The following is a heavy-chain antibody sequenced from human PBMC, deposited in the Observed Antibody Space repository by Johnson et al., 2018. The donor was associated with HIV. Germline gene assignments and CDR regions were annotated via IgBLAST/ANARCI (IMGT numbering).Heavy chain of an antibody. Sequence: QVQLVESGGGVVQPGRSLRLAYVTSGFSISSYTMHWVRQAPGKGLEWVAVISYDGSNKYYADSVKGRFTISRDNVKKSLYLQMNDLRAEDTALYYCARDWDYYDASGYYYANMVDAFDVWGQGTVVTVSS. J-gene: IGHJ3*01. D-gene: IGHD3-22*01. V-gene: IGHV3-30-3*01. CDR1: GFSISSYT. CDR3: ARDWDYYDASGYYYANMVDAFDV. CDR2: ISYDGSNK.